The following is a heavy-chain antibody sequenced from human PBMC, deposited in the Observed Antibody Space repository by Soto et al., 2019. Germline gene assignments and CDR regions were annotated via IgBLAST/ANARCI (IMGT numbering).Heavy chain of an antibody. CDR1: GGTFSSYA. CDR3: ARESRYCSGGSCYFLTGIAY. J-gene: IGHJ4*02. D-gene: IGHD2-15*01. CDR2: IIPIFGTA. Sequence: QVQLVQSGAEVKKPGSSVKVSCKASGGTFSSYAISWVRQAPGQGLEWMGGIIPIFGTANYAQKFQGRVTITADESTSTAYMELSSLRSEDTAVYYCARESRYCSGGSCYFLTGIAYWGKGTLVTVSS. V-gene: IGHV1-69*12.